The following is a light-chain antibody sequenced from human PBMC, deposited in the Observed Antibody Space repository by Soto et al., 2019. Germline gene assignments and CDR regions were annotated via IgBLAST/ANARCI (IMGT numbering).Light chain of an antibody. V-gene: IGKV3-20*01. CDR3: QQYGSSPQT. J-gene: IGKJ5*01. Sequence: IVLTQSPGTLSLSPGERDTLSCRASQSVISNYLAWYQQKPGQAPRLLIYGASSRATGIPDRFSGSGSGTDFTLTISGLEPEDFAVYYCQQYGSSPQTFGQGTRLEIK. CDR2: GAS. CDR1: QSVISNY.